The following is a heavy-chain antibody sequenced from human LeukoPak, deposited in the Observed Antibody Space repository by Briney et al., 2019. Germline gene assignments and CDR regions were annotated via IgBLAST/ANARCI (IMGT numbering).Heavy chain of an antibody. D-gene: IGHD4-17*01. V-gene: IGHV3-66*01. Sequence: GGSLRLSCAASGFTVSSDYMSWVRRAPGKGLEWVSVIYSGGSTYYADSVKGRFTISRDNSKNTLYLQMNSLRAEDTAVYYCASSHDYGDYWAFGYWGQGTLVTVSS. CDR2: IYSGGST. CDR1: GFTVSSDY. CDR3: ASSHDYGDYWAFGY. J-gene: IGHJ4*02.